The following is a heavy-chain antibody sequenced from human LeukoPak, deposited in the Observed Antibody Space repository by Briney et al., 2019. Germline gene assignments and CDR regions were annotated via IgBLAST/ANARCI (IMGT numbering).Heavy chain of an antibody. V-gene: IGHV1-2*02. CDR1: GYTFTGYY. J-gene: IGHJ4*02. Sequence: ASVKVSCKASGYTFTGYYMHWVRQAPRQGLEWMGWINPNSGGTNYAQKFQGRVTMTRDTSISTAYMELSRLRSDDTAVYYCARQSIAARRLDYWGQGTLVTVSS. CDR2: INPNSGGT. D-gene: IGHD6-6*01. CDR3: ARQSIAARRLDY.